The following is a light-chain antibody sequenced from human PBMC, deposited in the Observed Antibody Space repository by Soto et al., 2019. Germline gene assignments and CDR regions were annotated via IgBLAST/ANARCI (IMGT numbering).Light chain of an antibody. V-gene: IGKV3D-15*01. CDR2: GAR. CDR3: QQRHMWPIT. CDR1: QSVSSN. Sequence: ELVMTQSPATLSVSPGERATLSCRASQSVSSNLAWYQQKPGQAPRLLIYGARSRATGIPPRFSGSGSGTDFTLTISSLEPEDSAVYYCQQRHMWPITFGQGTRLEIK. J-gene: IGKJ5*01.